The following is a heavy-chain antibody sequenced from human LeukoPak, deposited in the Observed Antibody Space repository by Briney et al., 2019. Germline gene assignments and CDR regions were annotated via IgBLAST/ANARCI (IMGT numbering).Heavy chain of an antibody. V-gene: IGHV3-30*02. J-gene: IGHJ5*02. CDR1: GFTFSNYG. Sequence: RPGGSLRLSCAASGFTFSNYGMHWVRQAPGKGLEWVAFLRHDGSNEHYADSVKGRFTISRDNSRNTLYLQMNSLRAEDTAVYYCATRNLLCTTSCYWFDPWGQGTLVTVSS. CDR3: ATRNLLCTTSCYWFDP. D-gene: IGHD2-2*01. CDR2: LRHDGSNE.